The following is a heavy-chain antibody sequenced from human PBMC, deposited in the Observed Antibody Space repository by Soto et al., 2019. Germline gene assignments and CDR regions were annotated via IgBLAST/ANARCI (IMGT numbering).Heavy chain of an antibody. CDR2: ISAYNGNT. CDR3: ARGAGDYIWGSYRCDY. V-gene: IGHV1-18*01. J-gene: IGHJ4*02. Sequence: ASVKVSCKASGYTFTSYGISWVRQAPGQGLEWMGWISAYNGNTNYAQKLQGRVTMTTDTSTSTAYMELRSLRSNDTAVYYCARGAGDYIWGSYRCDYWGQGTLVTVS. CDR1: GYTFTSYG. D-gene: IGHD3-16*02.